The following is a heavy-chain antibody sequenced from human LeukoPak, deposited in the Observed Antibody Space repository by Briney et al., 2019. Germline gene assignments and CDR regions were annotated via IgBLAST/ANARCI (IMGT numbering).Heavy chain of an antibody. CDR2: ISYDGSNK. CDR3: TKDQFYGSGSYHGMDV. D-gene: IGHD3-10*01. V-gene: IGHV3-30*18. CDR1: GFTFNNYG. J-gene: IGHJ6*02. Sequence: GGSLRLSCAASGFTFNNYGMHWVRQAPGKGLEWVAAISYDGSNKYYPDSVKGRFTISRDNSKKTLYLQVSSLRAEDTAVYLCTKDQFYGSGSYHGMDVWGQGTTVTVSS.